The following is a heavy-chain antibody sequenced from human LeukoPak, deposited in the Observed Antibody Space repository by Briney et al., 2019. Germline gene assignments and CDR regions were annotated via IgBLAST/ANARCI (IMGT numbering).Heavy chain of an antibody. CDR2: IYYSGST. V-gene: IGHV4-39*01. J-gene: IGHJ5*02. Sequence: SETLSLTCTVSGGSISSSSYYWGWIRQPPGKGLEWIGSIYYSGSTYYNPSLKSRVTISVDTSKNQFSLKLSSVTAADTAVYYCARHERRGSYYGDNWFDPWGQGTLVTVSS. CDR1: GGSISSSSYY. D-gene: IGHD1-26*01. CDR3: ARHERRGSYYGDNWFDP.